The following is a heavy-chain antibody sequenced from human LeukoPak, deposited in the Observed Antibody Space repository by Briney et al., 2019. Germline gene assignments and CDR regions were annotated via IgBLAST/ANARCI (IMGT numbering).Heavy chain of an antibody. J-gene: IGHJ4*02. V-gene: IGHV3-33*01. Sequence: PGRSLRLSCGASGFTFSDYGMHLVRQAPGKGPEWVAARWYDGGNKYYRDSVKGRFTISRDNSKNTLYLQMNSLRAEDTAVYFCSRDGENDSSGHYKPFDYWGQGTLVTVSS. D-gene: IGHD3-22*01. CDR3: SRDGENDSSGHYKPFDY. CDR1: GFTFSDYG. CDR2: RWYDGGNK.